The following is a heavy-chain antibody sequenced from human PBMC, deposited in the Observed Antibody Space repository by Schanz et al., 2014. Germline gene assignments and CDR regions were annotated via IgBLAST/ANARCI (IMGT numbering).Heavy chain of an antibody. Sequence: EAQLLESGGGLVRPGGSLRLSCAASGFTFSSYTMNWVRQAPGKGLEWVSSISSSSSYISYADSVKGRFTISRDNAKNSLYLQVNGLRDEDTAVYYCARPSDSSGYMDDWGKGTTVTGSS. CDR3: ARPSDSSGYMDD. D-gene: IGHD3-10*01. V-gene: IGHV3-21*01. J-gene: IGHJ6*03. CDR1: GFTFSSYT. CDR2: ISSSSSYI.